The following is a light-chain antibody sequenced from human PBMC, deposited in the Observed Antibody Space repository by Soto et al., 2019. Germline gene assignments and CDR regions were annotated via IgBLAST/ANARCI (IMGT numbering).Light chain of an antibody. J-gene: IGKJ1*01. Sequence: DIQMTQSPSTLSASVGDSVTITCRASQNVTKWLAWYQQKPGKAPKLLIFKASTLRSGVPSRFRGSGSETEFTLTISSLQPDDFAAYYCQQSETYFWTFGQGTKVEVK. CDR3: QQSETYFWT. CDR2: KAS. V-gene: IGKV1-5*03. CDR1: QNVTKW.